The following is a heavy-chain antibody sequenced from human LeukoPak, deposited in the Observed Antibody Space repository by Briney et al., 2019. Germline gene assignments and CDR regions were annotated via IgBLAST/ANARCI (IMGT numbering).Heavy chain of an antibody. CDR1: GFTFSSYS. Sequence: GGSLRLSCAASGFTFSSYSMNWVRQAPGKGPEWVSYISSSSSTMYYADSVKGRFTISRDNAKHSLFLQMNSLRDEDTAVYYCARDQATYDAFDIWGQGTMVTVSS. CDR3: ARDQATYDAFDI. V-gene: IGHV3-48*02. J-gene: IGHJ3*02. CDR2: ISSSSSTM.